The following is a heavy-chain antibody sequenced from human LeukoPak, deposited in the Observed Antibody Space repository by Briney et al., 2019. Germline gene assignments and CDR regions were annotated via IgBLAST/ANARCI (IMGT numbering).Heavy chain of an antibody. V-gene: IGHV4-59*08. CDR3: ARAVSGRFDY. CDR1: GGSMSPYH. Sequence: SETLSLTCTVSGGSMSPYHWGWIRQPPGKGLEWTGYIDYSGSTNYNPSRNSRVTISVDTSTNQFSLRLSSVTAADMAIYYCARAVSGRFDYWGQGTLVTVSS. D-gene: IGHD6-19*01. J-gene: IGHJ4*02. CDR2: IDYSGST.